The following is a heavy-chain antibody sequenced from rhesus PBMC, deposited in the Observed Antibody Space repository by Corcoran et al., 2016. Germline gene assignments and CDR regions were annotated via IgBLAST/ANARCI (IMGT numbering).Heavy chain of an antibody. D-gene: IGHD3-28*01. CDR1: GACVHSNS. CDR2: VFGDGGST. J-gene: IGHJ4*01. CDR3: GRGRVVNDRGLDS. V-gene: IGHV4-147*01. Sequence: QVQLQESGPGLVKPSEALSLTCDVSGACVHSNSWSWIRQPPGKGREWIGRVFGDGGSTSYNPSRTSRVTISRDTSKNQFSLKLNSVTAADTAVYYCGRGRVVNDRGLDSWGQGVLVTVSS.